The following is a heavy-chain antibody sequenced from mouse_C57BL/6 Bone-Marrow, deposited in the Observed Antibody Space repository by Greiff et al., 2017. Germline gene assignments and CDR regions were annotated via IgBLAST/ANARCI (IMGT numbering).Heavy chain of an antibody. J-gene: IGHJ3*01. CDR2: ISSGGSYT. Sequence: DVKLQESGGDLVKPGGSLKLSCAASGFTFSSYGMSWVRQTPDKRLEWVATISSGGSYTYYPDSVKGRFTISRDNAKNTLYLQMSSLKSEDTAMYYCARELRLRGTWFAYWGQGTLVTVSA. D-gene: IGHD3-2*02. CDR1: GFTFSSYG. V-gene: IGHV5-6*02. CDR3: ARELRLRGTWFAY.